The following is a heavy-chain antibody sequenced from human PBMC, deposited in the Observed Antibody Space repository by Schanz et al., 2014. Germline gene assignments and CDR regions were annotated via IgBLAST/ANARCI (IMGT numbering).Heavy chain of an antibody. Sequence: QVQLQESGPGLVKPSGTLSLTCAVSGASISSSNWWSWVRQPPGKGLEWIGFISYSGSTYYNPSLKSRVTISVDTSKNQFSLNLSSATAADAAVYYCARDRGHGDLPGDIWGRGTMVTVSS. V-gene: IGHV4-4*02. CDR3: ARDRGHGDLPGDI. J-gene: IGHJ3*02. CDR1: GASISSSNW. CDR2: ISYSGST. D-gene: IGHD4-17*01.